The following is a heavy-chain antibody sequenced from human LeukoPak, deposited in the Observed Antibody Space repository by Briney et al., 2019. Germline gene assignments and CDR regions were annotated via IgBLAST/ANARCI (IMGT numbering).Heavy chain of an antibody. V-gene: IGHV3-23*01. CDR1: GFTFSSYA. CDR3: AKEALQGSSWYEYLQE. D-gene: IGHD6-13*01. CDR2: ISGSGGST. J-gene: IGHJ1*01. Sequence: PGGSLRLSCAASGFTFSSYAMSWVRQAPGKGLEWVSSISGSGGSTQYAASVQGRFTISRDNSKNTLYLQMNSLRGEDTAVYYCAKEALQGSSWYEYLQEWGQGTLVTVSS.